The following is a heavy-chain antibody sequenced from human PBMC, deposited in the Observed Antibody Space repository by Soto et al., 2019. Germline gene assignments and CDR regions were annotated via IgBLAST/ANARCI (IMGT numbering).Heavy chain of an antibody. CDR3: AIGSAVAGRRDYFDY. J-gene: IGHJ4*02. D-gene: IGHD6-19*01. CDR1: GGSISSYY. CDR2: IYTSGST. V-gene: IGHV4-4*07. Sequence: QVQLQESGPGLVKPSETLSLTCTVSGGSISSYYWSWIRQPAGKGLEWIGRIYTSGSTNYNPSLKSRVTMSVDTSKSQFSLKLSSVIAADTAVYYWAIGSAVAGRRDYFDYWGQGTLVTVSS.